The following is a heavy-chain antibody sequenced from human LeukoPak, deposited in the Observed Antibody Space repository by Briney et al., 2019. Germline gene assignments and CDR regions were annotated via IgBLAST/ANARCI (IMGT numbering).Heavy chain of an antibody. V-gene: IGHV4-39*01. D-gene: IGHD2-21*01. CDR2: IYYSGNT. CDR1: GVSISSSNSY. Sequence: SETLSLTCTVSGVSISSSNSYWGWIRQPPGKGLEWIGSIYYSGNTYYNASLKSQVSISIDTSKNQFSLRLTSVTAADTAVYYCARHCKGACGYYYYYYMDVWGKGTTVTISS. CDR3: ARHCKGACGYYYYYYMDV. J-gene: IGHJ6*03.